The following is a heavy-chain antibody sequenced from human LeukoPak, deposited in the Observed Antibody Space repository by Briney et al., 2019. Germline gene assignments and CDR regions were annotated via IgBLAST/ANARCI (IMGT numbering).Heavy chain of an antibody. V-gene: IGHV4-59*01. CDR2: IYYSGST. CDR1: GGSISSYY. J-gene: IGHJ4*02. D-gene: IGHD6-13*01. Sequence: SETLSLTCTVSGGSISSYYWSWIRQPPGKGLEWIGYIYYSGSTYYNPSLKSRVTISVDTSKNQFSLKLSSVTAADTAVYYCARLGPYSSSWCYFDYWGQGTLVTVSS. CDR3: ARLGPYSSSWCYFDY.